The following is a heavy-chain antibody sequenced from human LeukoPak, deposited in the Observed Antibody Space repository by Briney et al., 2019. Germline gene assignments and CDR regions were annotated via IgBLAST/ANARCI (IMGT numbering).Heavy chain of an antibody. J-gene: IGHJ4*02. CDR2: IYYSGST. Sequence: SETLSLTCTVSGGSISSYYWSRIRQPPGKGLEWIGYIYYSGSTNYNPSLKSRVTISVDTSKNQFSLKLSSVTAADTAVYYCARAAIVGATEDWGQGTLVTVSS. CDR1: GGSISSYY. CDR3: ARAAIVGATED. D-gene: IGHD1-26*01. V-gene: IGHV4-59*08.